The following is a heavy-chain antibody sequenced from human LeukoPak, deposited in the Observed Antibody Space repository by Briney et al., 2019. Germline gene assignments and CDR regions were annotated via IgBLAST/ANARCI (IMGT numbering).Heavy chain of an antibody. CDR1: GGSISSGGYS. D-gene: IGHD2-21*01. CDR3: ARIALIPGAFDY. V-gene: IGHV4-30-2*01. J-gene: IGHJ4*02. CDR2: IYHSGST. Sequence: PSETLSLTCAVSGGSISSGGYSWSWIRQPPGKGLEWIGYIYHSGSTYYNPSLKSRVTISVDRSKNQFSLKLSSVTAADTAVYYCARIALIPGAFDYWGQGTLVTVSS.